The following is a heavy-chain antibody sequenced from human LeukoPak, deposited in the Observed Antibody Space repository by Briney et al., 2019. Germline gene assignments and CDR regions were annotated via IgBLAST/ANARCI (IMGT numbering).Heavy chain of an antibody. D-gene: IGHD3-16*02. J-gene: IGHJ3*02. CDR2: IYHSGST. Sequence: SETLSLTCTVSGYSISSGYYWGWIRQPPGKGLEWIGSIYHSGSTYYNPSLKSRVTISVDTSKNQFSLKLSSVTAADTAVYYCARVVSMITFGGVIVMGAFDIWGQGTMVTVSS. CDR3: ARVVSMITFGGVIVMGAFDI. V-gene: IGHV4-38-2*02. CDR1: GYSISSGYY.